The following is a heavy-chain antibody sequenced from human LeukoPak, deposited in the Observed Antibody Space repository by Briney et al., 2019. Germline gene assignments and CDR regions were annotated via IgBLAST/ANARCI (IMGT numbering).Heavy chain of an antibody. CDR1: GFAFSTYW. J-gene: IGHJ4*02. CDR2: IKSDGSNT. D-gene: IGHD5-12*01. V-gene: IGHV3-74*01. Sequence: GGSLRLSCAASGFAFSTYWMHWVRQAPGKGLVWVSRIKSDGSNTTYADFVKGRFTISRDNAKNSLYLQMNSLRAEDTAVYYCARPIVATNLDYWGQGTLVTVSS. CDR3: ARPIVATNLDY.